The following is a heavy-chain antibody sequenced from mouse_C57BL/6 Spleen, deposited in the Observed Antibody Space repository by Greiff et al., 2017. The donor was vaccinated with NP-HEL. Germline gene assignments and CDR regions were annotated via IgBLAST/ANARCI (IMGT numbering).Heavy chain of an antibody. Sequence: QVQLKESGAELAKPGASVKLSCKASGYTFTSYWMHWVKQRPGQGLEWIGYINPSSGYTKYNQKFKDKATLTADKSSSIVYMQLSSLTYEDSAVYYCARDYGSSYYFDYWGQGTTLTVSS. V-gene: IGHV1-7*01. J-gene: IGHJ2*01. CDR2: INPSSGYT. CDR3: ARDYGSSYYFDY. D-gene: IGHD1-1*01. CDR1: GYTFTSYW.